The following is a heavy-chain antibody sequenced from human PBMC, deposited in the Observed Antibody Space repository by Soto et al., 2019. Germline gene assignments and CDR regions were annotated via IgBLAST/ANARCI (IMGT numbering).Heavy chain of an antibody. Sequence: SETLSLTCTVSCGSMSRYYWRWIRQPAGKGLEWIGLIYTRGITNYNPSLKIRVTMSVDTSKNQFSLKLSSVTAADTAVYYCARGLYSSGWYDDWFDPWGQGTLVTVSS. CDR1: CGSMSRYY. D-gene: IGHD6-19*01. V-gene: IGHV4-4*07. CDR3: ARGLYSSGWYDDWFDP. J-gene: IGHJ5*02. CDR2: IYTRGIT.